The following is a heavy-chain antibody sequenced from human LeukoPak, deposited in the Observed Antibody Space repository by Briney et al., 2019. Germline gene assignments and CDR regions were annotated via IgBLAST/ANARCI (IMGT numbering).Heavy chain of an antibody. CDR2: IYYSGST. J-gene: IGHJ3*02. CDR1: GGSINNYY. D-gene: IGHD2-2*01. CDR3: ARRTGPYCSSTSCYFHFDI. V-gene: IGHV4-59*05. Sequence: SETLSLTCSVSGGSINNYYWSWIRQPPGKGLEWIGSIYYSGSTYYNPSLKSRVTISVDTSKNQFSLKLSSVTAADTAVYYCARRTGPYCSSTSCYFHFDIWGQGTMVTVSS.